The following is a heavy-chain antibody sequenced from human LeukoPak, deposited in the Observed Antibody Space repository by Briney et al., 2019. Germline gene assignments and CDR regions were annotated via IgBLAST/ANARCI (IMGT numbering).Heavy chain of an antibody. CDR3: ARDTSSSYGSGSDY. CDR1: GFTFSSYW. CDR2: IKQDGSEK. V-gene: IGHV3-7*05. D-gene: IGHD3-10*01. Sequence: GGSLRLSCEASGFTFSSYWMSWVRQAPGKGLEWVANIKQDGSEKNYVDSVKGRFTISRDNSKNTLYLQMNSLRAEDTALYYCARDTSSSYGSGSDYWGQGTLVTVSS. J-gene: IGHJ4*02.